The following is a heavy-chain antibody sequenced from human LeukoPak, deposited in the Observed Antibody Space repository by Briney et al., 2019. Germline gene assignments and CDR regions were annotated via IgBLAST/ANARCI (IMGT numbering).Heavy chain of an antibody. V-gene: IGHV3-15*01. J-gene: IGHJ5*02. Sequence: GGSLRLSCTASGFIFSDAWMSWVRQAPGKGLEWVGRIKSESDGGTTDYAAPVKGRFTISRDDSKNTLYLQMNSLRVEDTALYYCARGYADYANWFDRWGQGTLVTVSS. D-gene: IGHD4-17*01. CDR2: IKSESDGGTT. CDR1: GFIFSDAW. CDR3: ARGYADYANWFDR.